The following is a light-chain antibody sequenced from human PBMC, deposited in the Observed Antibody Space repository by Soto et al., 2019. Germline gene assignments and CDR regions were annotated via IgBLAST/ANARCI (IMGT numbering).Light chain of an antibody. Sequence: EIVLTQSPGTLSLSPGERATLSCRASQSVYNNYLAWYQQKPGQAPRLLIFGASSRAIGIPDRFSGSGSGADFTLIISRLEPEDFAVYFCQQYGNSPRTFGQGTKLEVK. CDR3: QQYGNSPRT. J-gene: IGKJ2*01. CDR1: QSVYNNY. V-gene: IGKV3-20*01. CDR2: GAS.